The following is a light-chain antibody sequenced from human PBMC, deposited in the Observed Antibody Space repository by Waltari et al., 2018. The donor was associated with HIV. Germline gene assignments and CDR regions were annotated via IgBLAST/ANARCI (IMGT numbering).Light chain of an antibody. Sequence: SYELTQPPSVSVSPGQTARITCSGDALPKRYTYWYQQKSGQAPLLVIHEDNKRPSGIPERFSGSSSGTMATLTINGAQVGDEADYYCYSTDSSDNYGVFGGGTKLTVL. CDR3: YSTDSSDNYGV. CDR1: ALPKRY. CDR2: EDN. V-gene: IGLV3-10*01. J-gene: IGLJ3*02.